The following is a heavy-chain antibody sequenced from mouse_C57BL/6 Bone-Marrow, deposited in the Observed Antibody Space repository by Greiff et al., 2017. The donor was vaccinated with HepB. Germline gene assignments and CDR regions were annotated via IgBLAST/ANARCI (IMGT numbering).Heavy chain of an antibody. D-gene: IGHD1-1*01. Sequence: DVKLVESGGGLVKPGGSLKLSCAASGFTFSSYAMSWVRQTPEKRLEWVATISDGGSYTYYPDNVKGRFTISRDNAKNNLYLQMSHLKSEDTAMYYCARPLLIFYYGSSLFAYWGQGTLVTVSA. J-gene: IGHJ3*01. V-gene: IGHV5-4*03. CDR1: GFTFSSYA. CDR2: ISDGGSYT. CDR3: ARPLLIFYYGSSLFAY.